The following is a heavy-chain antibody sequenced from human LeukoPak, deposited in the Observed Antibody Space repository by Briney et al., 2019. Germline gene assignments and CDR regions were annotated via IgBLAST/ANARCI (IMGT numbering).Heavy chain of an antibody. Sequence: SETLSLTCTVSGGSISSGGYSWSWIRQHPGKGLEWIGYIYYSGSTNYNPSLKSRVTISVDTSKNQFSLKLSSVTAADTAVYYCARSWTEYGDYEDWGQGTLVTVSS. CDR1: GGSISSGGYS. V-gene: IGHV4-61*08. D-gene: IGHD4-17*01. CDR2: IYYSGST. J-gene: IGHJ4*02. CDR3: ARSWTEYGDYED.